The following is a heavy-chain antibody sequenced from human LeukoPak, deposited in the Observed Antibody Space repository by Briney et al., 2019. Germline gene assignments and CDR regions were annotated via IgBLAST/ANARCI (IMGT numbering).Heavy chain of an antibody. J-gene: IGHJ5*02. CDR1: GYSFTSYW. Sequence: GESLKISCKGSGYSFTSYWIGWVRQMPGKGLEWMGSIYPGDSDTRYGPSFQGQVTISADKSISSAYLQWSSLKASDTAIYYCARQYCSGGSCYSGVGWFDPWGQGTLVTVSS. V-gene: IGHV5-51*01. D-gene: IGHD2-15*01. CDR2: IYPGDSDT. CDR3: ARQYCSGGSCYSGVGWFDP.